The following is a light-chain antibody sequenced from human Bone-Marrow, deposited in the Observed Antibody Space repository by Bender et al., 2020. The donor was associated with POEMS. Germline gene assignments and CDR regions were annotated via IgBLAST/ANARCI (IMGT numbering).Light chain of an antibody. CDR2: GNN. J-gene: IGLJ1*01. CDR3: SSYAGSNNLFV. Sequence: QSVLTQPPSVSGAPGQRVSISCNGSFSNIGTGYDVHWYQQLPGTAPKLLIYGNNNRPSGVPDRISGSKSGTSASLAITGLQAEDEADYYCSSYAGSNNLFVFGTGTKVTVL. V-gene: IGLV1-40*01. CDR1: FSNIGTGYD.